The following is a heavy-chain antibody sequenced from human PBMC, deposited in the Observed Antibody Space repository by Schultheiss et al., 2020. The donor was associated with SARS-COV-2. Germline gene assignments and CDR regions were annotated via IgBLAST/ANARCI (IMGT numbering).Heavy chain of an antibody. V-gene: IGHV3-73*01. CDR3: THHGHTYGLFDS. J-gene: IGHJ4*02. D-gene: IGHD5-18*01. Sequence: GGSLRLSCAASGFTFSSYGMHWVRQASGPGLEWVGRIRSKANNYATTYVASVQGRFTISRDDSKNTAYLQINSLKAEDTAMYYCTHHGHTYGLFDSWGQGTLVTVSS. CDR1: GFTFSSYG. CDR2: IRSKANNYAT.